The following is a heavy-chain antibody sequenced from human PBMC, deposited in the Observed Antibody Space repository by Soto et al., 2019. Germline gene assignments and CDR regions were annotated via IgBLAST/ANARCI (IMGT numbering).Heavy chain of an antibody. CDR2: FDPEDGET. CDR1: GYTLTELS. CDR3: ATIPTSGYSSGWYYFDY. V-gene: IGHV1-24*01. J-gene: IGHJ4*02. Sequence: ASVKVSCKVSGYTLTELSMHWVRQAPGKGLEWMGGFDPEDGETIYAQKFQGRVTMTEDTSTDTAYMELSSLRSEDTAVYYCATIPTSGYSSGWYYFDYWGQGTLVTVSS. D-gene: IGHD6-19*01.